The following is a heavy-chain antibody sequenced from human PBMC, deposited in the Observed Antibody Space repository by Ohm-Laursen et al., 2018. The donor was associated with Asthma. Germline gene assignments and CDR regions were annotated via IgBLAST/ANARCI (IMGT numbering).Heavy chain of an antibody. CDR2: IYHSGST. CDR1: GGSISSGGYS. Sequence: TLSLTCAVSGGSISSGGYSWSWIRQPPGKGLEWIGYIYHSGSTYYNPSLKSRVTISIDTSKNQFSLKLSSVTAADTAVYYCVREDFGWPPGYCDYWGQGTLVTVSS. CDR3: VREDFGWPPGYCDY. J-gene: IGHJ4*02. D-gene: IGHD3-9*01. V-gene: IGHV4-30-2*01.